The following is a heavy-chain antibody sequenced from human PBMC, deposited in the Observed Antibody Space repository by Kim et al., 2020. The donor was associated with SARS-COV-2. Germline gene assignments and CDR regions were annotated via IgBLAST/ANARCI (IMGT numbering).Heavy chain of an antibody. D-gene: IGHD3-3*01. CDR3: ANWREGSFPHPNY. Sequence: GGSLRLSCAASGFTFYSYAMSWVRQTPGKRLEWVSAISDSGDNTYYADSVKGRFTTSRDNPRNTLFLQMNSLRAEDTAVYYCANWREGSFPHPNYWGQGTLVTVSS. J-gene: IGHJ4*02. CDR2: ISDSGDNT. V-gene: IGHV3-23*01. CDR1: GFTFYSYA.